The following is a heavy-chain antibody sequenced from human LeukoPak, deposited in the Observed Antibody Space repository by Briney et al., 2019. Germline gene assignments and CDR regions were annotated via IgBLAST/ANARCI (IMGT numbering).Heavy chain of an antibody. J-gene: IGHJ4*02. Sequence: SVKVSCKASGGTFSSYAISWVRQAPGQGLEWMGGIIPIFGTANYAQEFQGRVTITTDESTSTAYMELSSLRSEDAAVYYCARGQGAHCGGDCYSYYFDYWGQGTLVTVSS. V-gene: IGHV1-69*05. CDR1: GGTFSSYA. D-gene: IGHD2-21*02. CDR2: IIPIFGTA. CDR3: ARGQGAHCGGDCYSYYFDY.